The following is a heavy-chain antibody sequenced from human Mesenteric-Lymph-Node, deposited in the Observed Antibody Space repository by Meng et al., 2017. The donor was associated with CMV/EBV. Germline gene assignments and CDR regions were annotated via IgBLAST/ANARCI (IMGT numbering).Heavy chain of an antibody. J-gene: IGHJ4*02. CDR2: IDDSGRTT. D-gene: IGHD2-2*01. Sequence: ASGFALSKYWMQWVRQAPGEGLVCVALIDDSGRTTNYADSVKGRFTVSRDNAKNTVYLQMDSLRAEDTAVYYCGTHCSGASCFLTAPPWGQGTLVTSPQ. V-gene: IGHV3-74*01. CDR3: GTHCSGASCFLTAPP. CDR1: GFALSKYW.